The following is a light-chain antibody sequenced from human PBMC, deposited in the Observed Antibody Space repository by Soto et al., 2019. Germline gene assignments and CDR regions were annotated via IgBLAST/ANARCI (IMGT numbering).Light chain of an antibody. Sequence: DIVMTQSPDSLAVSLGERAIINCKSSQSVLDRSNNKNYLNWYQQKPGQPPKPLIYWASTREFVVPDRFSGSGSGTDFPLTISSLQAEDVALYYCQQYYAIPRTFGQGTKVEIK. V-gene: IGKV4-1*01. CDR2: WAS. J-gene: IGKJ1*01. CDR3: QQYYAIPRT. CDR1: QSVLDRSNNKNY.